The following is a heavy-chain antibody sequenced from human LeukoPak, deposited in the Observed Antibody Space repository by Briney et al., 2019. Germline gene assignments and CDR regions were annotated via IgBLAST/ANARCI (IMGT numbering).Heavy chain of an antibody. D-gene: IGHD6-13*01. J-gene: IGHJ4*02. CDR3: ARDYSSSWYLGY. CDR1: GFTVSSNY. Sequence: PGGSLRLSCAASGFTVSSNYMTWVRQAPGKGLEWISLIYSGGSTYYADSVKSRFTISRDNSKNTLYLQMNSLRAEDTAVYYCARDYSSSWYLGYWGQGTLVTVSS. CDR2: IYSGGST. V-gene: IGHV3-53*01.